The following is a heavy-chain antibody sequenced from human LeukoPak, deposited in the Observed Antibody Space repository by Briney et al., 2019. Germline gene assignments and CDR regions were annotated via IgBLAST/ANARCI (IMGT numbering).Heavy chain of an antibody. CDR1: GFTFSSYA. Sequence: GGPLRLSCAASGFTFSSYALTWVRQAPGKGLERVSVLYSDGTTYYADSVKGRFTISRDNSKNTLYLQMSSLRADDTAVYYCAREPGYSYGAFDYWGQGTLVTVSS. J-gene: IGHJ4*02. CDR2: LYSDGTT. D-gene: IGHD5-18*01. CDR3: AREPGYSYGAFDY. V-gene: IGHV3-53*01.